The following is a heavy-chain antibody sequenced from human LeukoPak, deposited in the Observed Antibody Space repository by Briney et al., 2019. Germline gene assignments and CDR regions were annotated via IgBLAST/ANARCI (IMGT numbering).Heavy chain of an antibody. Sequence: PGRSLRLSCAASGFTFSSYAMHWVRQAPGKGLEWVAVISYDGSNKYYADSVKGRFTTSRDNSKNTLYLQMNSLRAEDTAVYYCARQGMSISDYWGQGTLVTVSS. D-gene: IGHD3-9*01. CDR2: ISYDGSNK. J-gene: IGHJ4*02. V-gene: IGHV3-30-3*01. CDR1: GFTFSSYA. CDR3: ARQGMSISDY.